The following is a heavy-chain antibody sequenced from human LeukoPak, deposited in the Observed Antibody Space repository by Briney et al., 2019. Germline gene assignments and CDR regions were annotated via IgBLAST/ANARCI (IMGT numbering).Heavy chain of an antibody. CDR3: AASHDCSNTSCNNWFDP. CDR1: GYTLTELS. D-gene: IGHD2-2*01. V-gene: IGHV1-24*01. Sequence: GASVKVSCKVSGYTLTELSMHWVRQAPGKGLEWMGGFDPEDGETIYAQKFQGRVTMTEDTSTDTAYMELSSLRSEDTAVYYCAASHDCSNTSCNNWFDPWGQGTLVTVSS. CDR2: FDPEDGET. J-gene: IGHJ5*02.